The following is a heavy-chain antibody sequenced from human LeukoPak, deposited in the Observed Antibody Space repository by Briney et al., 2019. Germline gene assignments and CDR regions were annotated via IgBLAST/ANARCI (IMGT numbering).Heavy chain of an antibody. D-gene: IGHD5-18*01. J-gene: IGHJ4*02. CDR3: AREPLRGYSYGYVSY. Sequence: SETLSLTCTVSGGSISSYYWSWIRQPPGKGLEWIGYIYHCGSTYYNPSLKSRVTISVDRSKNQFSLKLSSVTAADTAVYYCAREPLRGYSYGYVSYWGQGTLVTVSS. V-gene: IGHV4-59*12. CDR1: GGSISSYY. CDR2: IYHCGST.